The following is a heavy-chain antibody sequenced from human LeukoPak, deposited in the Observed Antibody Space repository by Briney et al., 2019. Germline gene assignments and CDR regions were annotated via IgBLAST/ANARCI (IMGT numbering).Heavy chain of an antibody. CDR3: ARDRAYSGYDWYYYYMDV. D-gene: IGHD5-12*01. CDR1: GYTFTSYY. CDR2: INPSGGST. Sequence: ASVKVSCKASGYTFTSYYMHWVRQAPGQGLEWMGIINPSGGSTSYAQKFQGRVTMTRDTPTSTVHMELGSLRSEDTAVYYCARDRAYSGYDWYYYYMDVWGKGTTVTVSS. V-gene: IGHV1-46*01. J-gene: IGHJ6*03.